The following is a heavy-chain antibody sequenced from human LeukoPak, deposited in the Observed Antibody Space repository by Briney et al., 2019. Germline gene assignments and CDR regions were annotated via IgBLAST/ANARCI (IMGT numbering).Heavy chain of an antibody. J-gene: IGHJ4*02. D-gene: IGHD3-22*01. Sequence: GGSLRLSCAASGFTFSSYAMSWVRQAPGKGLEWVSAISGSGGSTYYADSVKGRFTISRDNSKNTLYLQMNRLRAEDTAVYYCAKGVTMIVVVTPFDYWGQGTLVTVSS. CDR2: ISGSGGST. CDR1: GFTFSSYA. CDR3: AKGVTMIVVVTPFDY. V-gene: IGHV3-23*01.